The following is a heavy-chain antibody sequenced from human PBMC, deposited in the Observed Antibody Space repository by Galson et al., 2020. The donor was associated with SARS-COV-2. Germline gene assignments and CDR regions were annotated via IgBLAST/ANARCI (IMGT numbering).Heavy chain of an antibody. CDR2: IIPKFGTP. CDR1: GGTFSSNA. Sequence: ASVKVSCKASGGTFSSNAISWVRQAPGQGLEWMGRIIPKFGTPNYAQKFQDRVTFTADKSTSTAYMELSSLRSEDTAVYYCARDQDTSGFYYHTWFDPWSQGTLVTVSS. V-gene: IGHV1-69*06. D-gene: IGHD3-22*01. CDR3: ARDQDTSGFYYHTWFDP. J-gene: IGHJ5*02.